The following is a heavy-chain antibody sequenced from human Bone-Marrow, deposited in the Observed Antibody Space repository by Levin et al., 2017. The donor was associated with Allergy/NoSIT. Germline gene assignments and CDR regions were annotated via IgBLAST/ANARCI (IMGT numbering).Heavy chain of an antibody. D-gene: IGHD5-12*01. Sequence: GGSLRLSCAASGFTFSTYAMHWVRQAPGKGLEWVAFIWYDGSNKYYADSVKGRFTISRDNSKHTLYLQMNSLRAEDTAVYFCAGDPHSSGYAFDAWGQGTLVTVSS. CDR2: IWYDGSNK. CDR3: AGDPHSSGYAFDA. V-gene: IGHV3-33*01. J-gene: IGHJ4*02. CDR1: GFTFSTYA.